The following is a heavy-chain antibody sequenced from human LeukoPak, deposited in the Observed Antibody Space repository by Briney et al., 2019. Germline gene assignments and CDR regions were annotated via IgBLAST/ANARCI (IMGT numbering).Heavy chain of an antibody. J-gene: IGHJ4*02. D-gene: IGHD3-10*01. CDR1: GGSISSNY. Sequence: PSETLSLTCMVSGGSISSNYWSWIRQPAGKGLEWVGRIFNSGRTNYNPSLKSRVTISVDTSKNQFSLKLSSVTAADTAVYYCATDNSYGSGSYYTWGQGTLVTVSS. CDR2: IFNSGRT. CDR3: ATDNSYGSGSYYT. V-gene: IGHV4-4*07.